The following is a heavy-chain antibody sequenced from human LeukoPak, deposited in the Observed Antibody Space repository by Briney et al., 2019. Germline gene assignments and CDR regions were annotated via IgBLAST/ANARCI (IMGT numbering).Heavy chain of an antibody. CDR1: GGSISSYY. Sequence: SETLSLTCTVSGGSISSYYWSWIRQPPGKGLEWIGYIYYSGSTNYNPSLKSRVTISVDTSKNQFSLKLSSVTAADTAVYYCASVSTYSNYEDYWGQGTLVTVSS. D-gene: IGHD4-11*01. CDR3: ASVSTYSNYEDY. J-gene: IGHJ4*02. CDR2: IYYSGST. V-gene: IGHV4-59*01.